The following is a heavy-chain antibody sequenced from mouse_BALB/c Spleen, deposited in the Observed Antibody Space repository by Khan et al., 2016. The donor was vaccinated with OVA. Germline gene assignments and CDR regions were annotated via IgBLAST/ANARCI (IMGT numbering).Heavy chain of an antibody. V-gene: IGHV1-87*01. CDR1: GYTFTSYW. D-gene: IGHD1-1*01. Sequence: QVQLKQSGTELARPGASVKLSCKASGYTFTSYWMQWVKQRPGQGLEWIGAIYPGDGNTRYTQKFKGKATLTADKSSSTAYMQLSSLASEAYAVYFCVRRGITTGYFDYGGQGTTLTVSS. CDR3: VRRGITTGYFDY. CDR2: IYPGDGNT. J-gene: IGHJ2*01.